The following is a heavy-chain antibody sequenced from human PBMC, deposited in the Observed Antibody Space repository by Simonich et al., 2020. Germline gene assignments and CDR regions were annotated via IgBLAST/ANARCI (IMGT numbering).Heavy chain of an antibody. V-gene: IGHV4-39*01. J-gene: IGHJ4*02. Sequence: QLQLQESGPGLVKPSETLSLTCTVSGGSISSRSYYWGWIRQPPGKGLGWIGSIYYSGSTYHNPSLKSRVTISVDTSKNQFSLKLSSVTAADTAVYYCARQRVLMVYAIDYWGQGTLVTVSS. CDR2: IYYSGST. D-gene: IGHD2-8*01. CDR1: GGSISSRSYY. CDR3: ARQRVLMVYAIDY.